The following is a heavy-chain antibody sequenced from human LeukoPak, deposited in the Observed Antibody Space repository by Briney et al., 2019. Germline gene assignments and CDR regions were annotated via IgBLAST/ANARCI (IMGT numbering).Heavy chain of an antibody. CDR1: GFTFSSYG. CDR2: IRYDGSNK. Sequence: PGGSLRLSCAASGFTFSSYGMHWVRQAPGKGLEWVAFIRYDGSNKYYADSVKGRFTISRDNSKNTLYLQMNSLRAEDTALYYCAKDSELWAAAGTVLRDWGQGTLVTVSS. V-gene: IGHV3-30*02. D-gene: IGHD6-13*01. CDR3: AKDSELWAAAGTVLRD. J-gene: IGHJ4*02.